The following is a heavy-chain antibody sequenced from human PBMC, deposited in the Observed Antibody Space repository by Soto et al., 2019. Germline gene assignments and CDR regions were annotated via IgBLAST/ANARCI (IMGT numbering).Heavy chain of an antibody. D-gene: IGHD5-18*01. CDR2: IYYSGST. J-gene: IGHJ4*02. CDR3: ARDSSVDTAMNYDY. CDR1: GGSISSYY. Sequence: XETLSLTCTVSGGSISSYYWSWIRQPPGKGLEWIGYIYYSGSTNYNPSLKSRVTISVDTSKNQFSLKLSSVTAADTAVYYCARDSSVDTAMNYDYWGQGTLVTV. V-gene: IGHV4-59*01.